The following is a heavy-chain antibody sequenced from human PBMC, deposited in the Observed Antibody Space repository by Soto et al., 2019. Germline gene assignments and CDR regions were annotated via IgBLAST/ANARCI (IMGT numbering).Heavy chain of an antibody. V-gene: IGHV1-8*01. CDR1: GYSFSSYD. Sequence: QVQLVQSGAEVRKPGASVKVSCQASGYSFSSYDINWVRQAAGQGLEWMGWMNPSSGNKAYAQKFQGRVAMTRNTSISTAYMELTSLTSGDTAACYCARGGVSRGAFDLWGQGTVVTVTS. CDR3: ARGGVSRGAFDL. D-gene: IGHD3-10*01. CDR2: MNPSSGNK. J-gene: IGHJ3*01.